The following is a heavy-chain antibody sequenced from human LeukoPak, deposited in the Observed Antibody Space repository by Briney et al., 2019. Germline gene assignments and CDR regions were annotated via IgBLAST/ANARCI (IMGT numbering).Heavy chain of an antibody. J-gene: IGHJ4*02. V-gene: IGHV4-39*07. Sequence: SETLSLTCTVSGGSISSSSYYWGWIRQPPGKGLEGIGSIYYSGNTYYNPSLRSRVTISVDTSKNQFSLKLSSVTAADTAVYYCARDYYSDSSGYCFDYWGQGTLVTVSS. D-gene: IGHD3-22*01. CDR3: ARDYYSDSSGYCFDY. CDR2: IYYSGNT. CDR1: GGSISSSSYY.